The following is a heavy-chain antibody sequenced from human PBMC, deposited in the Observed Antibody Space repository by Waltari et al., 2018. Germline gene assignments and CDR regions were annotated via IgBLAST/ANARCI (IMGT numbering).Heavy chain of an antibody. V-gene: IGHV3-21*06. Sequence: EVQLVESGGGLVKPGGSLRLSCIASGFTFGAYGMNWVRQAPGKGLEWVSSISKDSIYISYADSVKGRLTISRDNAKNSLYLQMDSLRAEDTAVYYCARGGACSGNCLDYWGQGAPVTVSS. CDR2: ISKDSIYI. CDR1: GFTFGAYG. J-gene: IGHJ4*02. CDR3: ARGGACSGNCLDY. D-gene: IGHD2-15*01.